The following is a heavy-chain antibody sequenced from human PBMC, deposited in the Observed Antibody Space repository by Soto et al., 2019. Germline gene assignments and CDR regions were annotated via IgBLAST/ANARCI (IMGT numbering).Heavy chain of an antibody. J-gene: IGHJ6*02. CDR3: ARGYCSGGNCYSGMDV. Sequence: SVKVSCKASGGTFSTHAIIWVRQAPGNGLEWMGGIIPISGTTYYTQKFQGRVTITADEPTSTAFMELSSLKSEETAVFYCARGYCSGGNCYSGMDVWGQGTMVTVSS. V-gene: IGHV1-69*13. CDR2: IIPISGTT. CDR1: GGTFSTHA. D-gene: IGHD2-15*01.